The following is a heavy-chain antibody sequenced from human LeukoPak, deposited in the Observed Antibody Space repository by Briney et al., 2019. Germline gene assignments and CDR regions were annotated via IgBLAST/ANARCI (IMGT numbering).Heavy chain of an antibody. CDR1: GFTFSSYS. CDR3: ARDYGDYGGVFDI. D-gene: IGHD4-17*01. Sequence: GGSLRLSCAASGFTFSSYSMNWVRQAPGKVLEWVSSISSSSSYIYYADSVKGRFTISRDNAKNSLYLQMNSLRAEDTAVYYCARDYGDYGGVFDIWGQGTMVTVSS. CDR2: ISSSSSYI. J-gene: IGHJ3*02. V-gene: IGHV3-21*01.